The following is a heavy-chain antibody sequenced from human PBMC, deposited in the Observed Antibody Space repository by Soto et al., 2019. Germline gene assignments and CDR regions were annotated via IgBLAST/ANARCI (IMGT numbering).Heavy chain of an antibody. D-gene: IGHD3-10*01. CDR2: INPNSGNI. CDR3: ARARASGSYYLLDY. Sequence: ASVKVSCKVSGNAFTSYDINWVRQATGHGLEWMGWINPNSGNIGYAQKLQGRVTMTRDTAIRTAYMEVSRLRSHATAVYYCARARASGSYYLLDYWGQGSLVTVSS. CDR1: GNAFTSYD. J-gene: IGHJ4*02. V-gene: IGHV1-8*02.